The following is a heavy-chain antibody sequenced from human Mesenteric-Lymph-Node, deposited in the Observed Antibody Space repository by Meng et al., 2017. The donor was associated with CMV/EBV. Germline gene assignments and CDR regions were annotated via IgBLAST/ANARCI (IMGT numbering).Heavy chain of an antibody. CDR3: ASRGYSFGYQGFDY. Sequence: SGGSISSSNWWSWVRQPPGKGLEWIGEIYHSGNTNYNPSLKSRVTISVDKSKNHFSLKLSSVTAADTAAYYCASRGYSFGYQGFDYWGQGTLVTVSS. CDR2: IYHSGNT. J-gene: IGHJ4*02. CDR1: GGSISSSNW. V-gene: IGHV4-4*02. D-gene: IGHD5-18*01.